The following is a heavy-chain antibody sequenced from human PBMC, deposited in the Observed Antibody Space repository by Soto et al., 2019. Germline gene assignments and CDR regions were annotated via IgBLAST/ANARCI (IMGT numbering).Heavy chain of an antibody. D-gene: IGHD6-13*01. Sequence: PGGSLRLSCAASGFTFSSYAMHWVRQAPGKGLEWVAVISYDGSNKYYADSVKGRFTISRDNSKNTLYLQMNSLRAEDTAVYYCARERIAAAGTSYYYYGMDVWGQGTTVTVSS. V-gene: IGHV3-30-3*01. CDR3: ARERIAAAGTSYYYYGMDV. CDR1: GFTFSSYA. CDR2: ISYDGSNK. J-gene: IGHJ6*02.